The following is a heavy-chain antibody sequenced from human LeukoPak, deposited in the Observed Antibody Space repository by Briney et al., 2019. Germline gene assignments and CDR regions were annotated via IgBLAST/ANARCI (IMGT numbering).Heavy chain of an antibody. CDR2: IYPGDSDT. D-gene: IGHD3-16*02. CDR1: GYSFTSYW. J-gene: IGHJ4*02. V-gene: IGHV5-51*01. CDR3: ARHIGETAVYDYVWGSYRYLPDY. Sequence: GESLKISCKGSGYSFTSYWIGWVRQMPGKGPEWMGIIYPGDSDTRYSPSFQGQVTISADKSISTAYLQWSSLKASDTAMYYCARHIGETAVYDYVWGSYRYLPDYWGQGTLVTVSS.